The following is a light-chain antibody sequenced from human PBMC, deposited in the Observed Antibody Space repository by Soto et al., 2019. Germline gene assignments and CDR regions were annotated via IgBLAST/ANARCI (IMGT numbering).Light chain of an antibody. V-gene: IGKV1-5*03. CDR2: KAS. CDR1: QSISSW. CDR3: QQYDSYPWT. Sequence: DIQMTQSPSTLSASVGDRVTITCRASQSISSWLAWHQQKPGKAPKLLIYKASTLESGVPSRFSGSGSGTGFTLNISSLQPDDFATYYGQQYDSYPWTFGQGTKLEIK. J-gene: IGKJ1*01.